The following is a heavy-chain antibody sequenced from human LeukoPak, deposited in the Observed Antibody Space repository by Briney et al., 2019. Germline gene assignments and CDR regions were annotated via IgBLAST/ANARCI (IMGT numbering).Heavy chain of an antibody. CDR3: ARGPMGLAAAVYYYYMDV. D-gene: IGHD6-13*01. V-gene: IGHV1-8*02. CDR1: GYTFTSYD. J-gene: IGHJ6*03. CDR2: MNPNSGNT. Sequence: ASVKVSCKASGYTFTSYDINWVRQATGQGLEWMGWMNPNSGNTGYAQKFQGRVTMTRNTSISTAYMELSSLRSEDTAVYYCARGPMGLAAAVYYYYMDVWGKGTTVTISS.